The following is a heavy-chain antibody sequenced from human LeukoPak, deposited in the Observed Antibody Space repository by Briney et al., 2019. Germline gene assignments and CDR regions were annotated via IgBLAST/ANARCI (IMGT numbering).Heavy chain of an antibody. J-gene: IGHJ4*02. CDR1: GGSISSGSYY. CDR2: IYTGGST. D-gene: IGHD2-8*01. CDR3: GMDTYYFDY. V-gene: IGHV4-61*02. Sequence: SETLSLTCTVSGGSISSGSYYCRWLRQPAGEGVEGIGRIYTGGSTTYNPSLKSRVTISVDTSKNQFSLKLSSATAADTAVFYCGMDTYYFDYCGEGTLVTVSS.